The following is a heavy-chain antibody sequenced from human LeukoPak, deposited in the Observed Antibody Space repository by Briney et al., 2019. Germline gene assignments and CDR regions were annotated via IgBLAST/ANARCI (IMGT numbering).Heavy chain of an antibody. CDR1: GFTVSSDY. V-gene: IGHV3-53*01. CDR2: IYSGGST. J-gene: IGHJ4*02. D-gene: IGHD1-14*01. CDR3: ARGVEPLAANTLAY. Sequence: GGSLRLSCAASGFTVSSDYMSWVRQAPGKGLEWVSVIYSGGSTYYADSVQGRFTISRDNSKNTLYLEMNSLSPDDTAVYYCARGVEPLAANTLAYWGQGTLVTVSS.